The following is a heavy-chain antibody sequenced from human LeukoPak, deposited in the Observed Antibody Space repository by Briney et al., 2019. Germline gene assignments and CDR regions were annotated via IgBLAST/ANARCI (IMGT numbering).Heavy chain of an antibody. Sequence: GSSVKVSCKASGGTFSSYAISWVRHATGQGLEWMGWMSPNSGDTGYAQKFQGRVTMTRDTSISTAYMELTSLRSEDTAIYYCARGPPNWGFDFWGQGALVTVSS. CDR1: GGTFSSYA. J-gene: IGHJ4*02. CDR2: MSPNSGDT. D-gene: IGHD7-27*01. CDR3: ARGPPNWGFDF. V-gene: IGHV1-8*02.